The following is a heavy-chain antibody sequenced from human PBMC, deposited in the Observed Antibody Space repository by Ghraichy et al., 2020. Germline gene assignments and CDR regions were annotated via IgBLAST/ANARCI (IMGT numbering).Heavy chain of an antibody. Sequence: SCSASGFTFSNYAMHWVRQAPGKGLESVSSITSNGGTTNYADSVRGRFFISRDNSRNTLYLQMGSLRGENTAVYYCWEDGYTYPMGFLYSWGQGSLVTVTS. D-gene: IGHD5-18*01. J-gene: IGHJ4*02. CDR2: ITSNGGTT. CDR3: WEDGYTYPMGFLYS. V-gene: IGHV3-64D*06. CDR1: GFTFSNYA.